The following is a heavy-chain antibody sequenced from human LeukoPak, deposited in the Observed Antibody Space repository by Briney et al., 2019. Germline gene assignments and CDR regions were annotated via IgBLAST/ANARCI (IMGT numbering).Heavy chain of an antibody. CDR1: GFTFSSYA. D-gene: IGHD4-23*01. CDR3: AKGFGPTVVTLLRY. CDR2: ISGSGGST. J-gene: IGHJ4*02. V-gene: IGHV3-23*01. Sequence: PGGSLRLSCAASGFTFSSYAMSWVRQAPGKGLEWVSAISGSGGSTYYADSVKGRFTISRDNSKNTLYLQMNSLRAEDTAVYYCAKGFGPTVVTLLRYWGQGTLVTVSS.